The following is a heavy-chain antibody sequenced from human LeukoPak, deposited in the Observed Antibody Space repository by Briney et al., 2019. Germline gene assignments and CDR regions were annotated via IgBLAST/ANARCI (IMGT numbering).Heavy chain of an antibody. V-gene: IGHV3-73*01. CDR2: IRSKANSYAT. CDR1: GFTFSGSA. Sequence: GGSLRLSCAASGFTFSGSAMHWVRQASGKGLEWVGRIRSKANSYATAYAASVKGRFTISRDDSKNTAYLQMNSLKTEDTAVYYCTRLHSSSGNIWGQGTMVTVSS. D-gene: IGHD6-6*01. CDR3: TRLHSSSGNI. J-gene: IGHJ3*02.